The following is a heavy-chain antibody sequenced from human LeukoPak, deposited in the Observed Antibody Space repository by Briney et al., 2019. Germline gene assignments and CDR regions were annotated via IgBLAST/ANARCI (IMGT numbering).Heavy chain of an antibody. J-gene: IGHJ4*02. CDR2: IYHSGST. D-gene: IGHD3/OR15-3a*01. Sequence: SETLSLTCTVSGGSISSGGYYWSWIRQPPGKGLEWIGYIYHSGSTYYNPSLKSRVTISVDRSKNQFSLRLSSVTAADTAVYYCARGDWSLYYFDYWGQGTLVTVSS. CDR1: GGSISSGGYY. CDR3: ARGDWSLYYFDY. V-gene: IGHV4-30-2*02.